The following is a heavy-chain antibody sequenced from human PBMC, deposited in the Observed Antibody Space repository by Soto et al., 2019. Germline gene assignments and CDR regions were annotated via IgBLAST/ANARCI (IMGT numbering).Heavy chain of an antibody. Sequence: PSETLSLTCAVSGGSISSGGYSWSWIRQPPGKGLEWIGYIYHSGSTYYNPSLKSRVTISVDRSKNQFSLKLSSVTAADTAVYYCARGDSGYEGLDYWGQGTPVTVSS. D-gene: IGHD5-12*01. CDR2: IYHSGST. CDR3: ARGDSGYEGLDY. J-gene: IGHJ4*02. V-gene: IGHV4-30-2*01. CDR1: GGSISSGGYS.